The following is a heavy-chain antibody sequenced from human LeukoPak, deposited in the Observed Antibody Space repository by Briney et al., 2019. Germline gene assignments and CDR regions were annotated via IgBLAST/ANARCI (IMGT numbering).Heavy chain of an antibody. V-gene: IGHV3-23*01. D-gene: IGHD2-2*01. CDR1: GFTFSSYD. J-gene: IGHJ3*02. CDR3: AKRFSSSGAFDI. CDR2: ISGSGGST. Sequence: GGSLRLSCAASGFTFSSYDMSWVRQAPGKGLEWVSAISGSGGSTYYADSVKGRFTISRDNSKNTLYLQMNSLRAEDTAVYYCAKRFSSSGAFDIWGQGTMVTVSS.